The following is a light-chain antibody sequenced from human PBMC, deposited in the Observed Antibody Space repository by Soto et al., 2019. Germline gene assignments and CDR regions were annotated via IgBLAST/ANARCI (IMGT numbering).Light chain of an antibody. V-gene: IGLV3-1*01. CDR1: KLGDKY. CDR3: QAWDSSTDV. J-gene: IGLJ1*01. Sequence: SSDLTQPPSVSVSPGQTASITCSGDKLGDKYACWYQQKPGQSPVLVIYQDSKRPSGIPERFSGSNSGNTATLTISGTQAMDEADYYCQAWDSSTDVFGTGTKLTVL. CDR2: QDS.